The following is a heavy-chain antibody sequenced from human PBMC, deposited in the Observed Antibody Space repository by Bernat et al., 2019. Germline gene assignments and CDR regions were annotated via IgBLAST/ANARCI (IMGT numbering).Heavy chain of an antibody. D-gene: IGHD4-17*01. Sequence: QVQLVQSGAEVKKPGASVKVSCKVSGYTLTELSMHWVRQAPGKGLEWMGGFDPEDGETIYAQKLQGRATMPEDTSTDTAYMQLRSLGSEDTAVYCCATGGQKYGDYGSWCWFDPWGQGTLVTVSS. CDR2: FDPEDGET. V-gene: IGHV1-24*01. CDR1: GYTLTELS. J-gene: IGHJ5*02. CDR3: ATGGQKYGDYGSWCWFDP.